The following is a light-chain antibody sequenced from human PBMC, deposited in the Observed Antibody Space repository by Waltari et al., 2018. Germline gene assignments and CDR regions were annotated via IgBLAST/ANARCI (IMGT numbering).Light chain of an antibody. CDR1: QTINNY. J-gene: IGKJ5*01. CDR2: GAS. Sequence: DIQMTQSPSSLSASVGDSVPITCRASQTINNYLNWYQQKPGRAPKLLIYGASTLQSGVPSRFSGSGSGTRFTLTISSLQPEDIATYYCQQTYTTLIAFGQGTRLEIK. V-gene: IGKV1-39*01. CDR3: QQTYTTLIA.